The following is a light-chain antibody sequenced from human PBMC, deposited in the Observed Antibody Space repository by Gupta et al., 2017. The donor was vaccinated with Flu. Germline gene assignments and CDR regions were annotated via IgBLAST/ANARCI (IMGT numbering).Light chain of an antibody. Sequence: DIQMTQYPSSLSASVGDRINITCRAGQSINTYLNWYHQKPGKAPKLLIYAASSLQSGVPSRFSGSGSGTDFTLTISSLQPEDFATYYCQQSYSSPWTFGQGTKVETK. CDR3: QQSYSSPWT. V-gene: IGKV1-39*01. CDR1: QSINTY. J-gene: IGKJ1*01. CDR2: AAS.